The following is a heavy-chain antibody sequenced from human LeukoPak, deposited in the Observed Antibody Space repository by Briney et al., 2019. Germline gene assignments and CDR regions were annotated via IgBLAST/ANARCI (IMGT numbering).Heavy chain of an antibody. CDR3: ARGSYYGSGNIDY. CDR2: MNPNSGNT. D-gene: IGHD3-10*01. V-gene: IGHV1-8*02. CDR1: GDTFRNNY. Sequence: ASVKVSCKASGDTFRNNYIHWVRQATGQGLEWMGWMNPNSGNTGYAQKFQGRVTMTRNTSISTAYMELSSLRSEDTAVYYCARGSYYGSGNIDYWGQGTLVTVSS. J-gene: IGHJ4*02.